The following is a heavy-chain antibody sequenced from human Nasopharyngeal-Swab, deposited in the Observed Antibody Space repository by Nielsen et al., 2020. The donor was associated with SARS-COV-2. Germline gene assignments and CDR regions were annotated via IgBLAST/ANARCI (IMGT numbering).Heavy chain of an antibody. Sequence: WIRQPPGKGLEWVAVISYDGSNKYYADSVKGRFTISRDNSKNTLYLQMNSLRAEDTAVYYCARIKYYYDSSGVFDYWGQGTLVTSPQ. V-gene: IGHV3-30-3*01. D-gene: IGHD3-22*01. CDR3: ARIKYYYDSSGVFDY. CDR2: ISYDGSNK. J-gene: IGHJ4*02.